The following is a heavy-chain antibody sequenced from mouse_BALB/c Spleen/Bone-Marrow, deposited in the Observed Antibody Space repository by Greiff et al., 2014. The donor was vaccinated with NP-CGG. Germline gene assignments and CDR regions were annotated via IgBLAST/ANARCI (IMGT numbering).Heavy chain of an antibody. CDR2: IDPANGNT. J-gene: IGHJ4*01. CDR3: ARYYYGSSYAMDY. D-gene: IGHD1-1*01. CDR1: GFNIKDTY. V-gene: IGHV14-3*02. Sequence: EVQLQQSGTALFARKTSVKFSCKASGFNIKDTYMHWVKQRPEQGLDWIGRIDPANGNTNSHGKFKGKSTITADTSSSTAYMQLSSLTAEDTAVYYCARYYYGSSYAMDYWGQGTSVTVAS.